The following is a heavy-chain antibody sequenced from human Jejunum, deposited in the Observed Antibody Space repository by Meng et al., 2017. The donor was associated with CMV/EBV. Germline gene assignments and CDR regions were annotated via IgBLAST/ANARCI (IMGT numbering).Heavy chain of an antibody. D-gene: IGHD4-17*01. Sequence: QITLKGSGPPLVKPPQTLTLTCTFSGFSPSTSGVGVGWIRQPPGKALEWLALIYWDDDKRYSPSLKNRLTITKDTSKNQVVLTLTNIDPVDTATYYCAHRHRLRDFDYWGQGTLVTVSS. V-gene: IGHV2-5*02. CDR2: IYWDDDK. CDR3: AHRHRLRDFDY. CDR1: GFSPSTSGVG. J-gene: IGHJ4*02.